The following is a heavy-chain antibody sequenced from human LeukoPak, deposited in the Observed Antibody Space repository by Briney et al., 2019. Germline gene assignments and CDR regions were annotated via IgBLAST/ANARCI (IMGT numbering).Heavy chain of an antibody. D-gene: IGHD3-16*02. CDR3: ARVITFGGVIVGVY. J-gene: IGHJ4*02. CDR1: GYTFTGYY. Sequence: GASVKVSCKASGYTFTGYYMHWVRQAPGQGLEWMGWINPNSGGTNYAQKFQGRVTMTRDTSITTAYMDLSSLISDDTAVYYCARVITFGGVIVGVYWGQGSLVTVSS. V-gene: IGHV1-2*02. CDR2: INPNSGGT.